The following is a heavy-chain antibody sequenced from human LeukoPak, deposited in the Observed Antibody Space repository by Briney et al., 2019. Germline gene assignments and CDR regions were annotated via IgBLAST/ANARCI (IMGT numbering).Heavy chain of an antibody. V-gene: IGHV1-69*04. Sequence: EASVKVSCKASVGTFSSYAISWVRQAPGQGLEWMGRIIPILGIANYAQKFQGRVTITADKSTSTGYMELSSLRSEDTAVYYCARGSPPGYWGQGTLVTVSS. CDR3: ARGSPPGY. D-gene: IGHD3-10*01. J-gene: IGHJ4*02. CDR2: IIPILGIA. CDR1: VGTFSSYA.